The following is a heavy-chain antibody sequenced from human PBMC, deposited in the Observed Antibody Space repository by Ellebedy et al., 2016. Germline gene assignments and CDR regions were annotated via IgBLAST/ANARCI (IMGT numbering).Heavy chain of an antibody. V-gene: IGHV4-4*09. J-gene: IGHJ4*02. D-gene: IGHD4/OR15-4a*01. CDR1: GASMSSYY. Sequence: LETLSLTCTVSGASMSSYYWTWIRQAPDKGLEWIGYIHDSGHTKYKSSLQGRVTMSLDTSKKQFSLEMTSVTAADTAVYYCASYGGFREGFDYWGQGNLVTVSS. CDR2: IHDSGHT. CDR3: ASYGGFREGFDY.